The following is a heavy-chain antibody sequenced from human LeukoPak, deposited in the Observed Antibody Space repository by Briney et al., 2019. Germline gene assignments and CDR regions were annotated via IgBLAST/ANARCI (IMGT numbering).Heavy chain of an antibody. CDR1: GFTFGDYA. J-gene: IGHJ4*02. CDR2: IRSKAYGGTT. Sequence: GRSLRLSCIASGFTFGDYAMSWVRQAPGKGLEWLGFIRSKAYGGTTEYAASVKGRFTISRDDSKSIAYLQMHSLKTEDTAVYYCTRVYGSGTYLCDYWGQGTLVTVSS. D-gene: IGHD3-10*01. CDR3: TRVYGSGTYLCDY. V-gene: IGHV3-49*04.